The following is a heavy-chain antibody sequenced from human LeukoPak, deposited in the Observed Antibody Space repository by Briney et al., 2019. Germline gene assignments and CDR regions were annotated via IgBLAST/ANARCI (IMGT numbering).Heavy chain of an antibody. CDR2: IIPIFGTA. J-gene: IGHJ6*03. Sequence: SVKVSCKASGGTFSSYAISWVRQAPGQGLEWMGGIIPIFGTANYAQKFQGRVTITTDESTSTAYMELSSLRSEDTAVYYCARVGTVTQGRAYYYYYMDVWGKGTTVTVSS. D-gene: IGHD4-11*01. CDR1: GGTFSSYA. V-gene: IGHV1-69*05. CDR3: ARVGTVTQGRAYYYYYMDV.